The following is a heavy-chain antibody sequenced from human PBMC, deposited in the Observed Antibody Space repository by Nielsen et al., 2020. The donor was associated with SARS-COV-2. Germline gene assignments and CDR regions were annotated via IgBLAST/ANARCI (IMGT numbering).Heavy chain of an antibody. Sequence: SLKISCAASGFTFDDYAMHWVRQAPGKGLEWVSGTSWNSGSIGYADSVKGRFTISRDNAKNSLYLQMNSLRAEDTALYYCAKGRDVVVPAALDYWGQGTLVTVSS. CDR1: GFTFDDYA. V-gene: IGHV3-9*01. CDR2: TSWNSGSI. CDR3: AKGRDVVVPAALDY. D-gene: IGHD2-2*01. J-gene: IGHJ4*02.